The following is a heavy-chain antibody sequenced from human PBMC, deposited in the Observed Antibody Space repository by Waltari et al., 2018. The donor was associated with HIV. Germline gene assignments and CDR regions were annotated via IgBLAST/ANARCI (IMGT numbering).Heavy chain of an antibody. Sequence: GFTFSSYAMSWVRQAPGKGLEWVSAISGSGGSTYYADSVKGRFTISRDNSKNTLYLQMNSLRAEDTAVYYCAKAAGASWAMIVGEGIYFDYWGQGTLVTVSS. J-gene: IGHJ4*02. CDR3: AKAAGASWAMIVGEGIYFDY. CDR1: GFTFSSYA. CDR2: ISGSGGST. D-gene: IGHD1-26*01. V-gene: IGHV3-23*01.